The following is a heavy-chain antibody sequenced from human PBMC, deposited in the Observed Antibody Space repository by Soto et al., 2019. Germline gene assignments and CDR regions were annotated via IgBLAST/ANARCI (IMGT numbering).Heavy chain of an antibody. Sequence: SETLSLTCTVSGGSISSGGYYWSWIRPHPGKGLEWIGYIYYSGSTYYNPSLKSRVTISVDTSKNQFSLKLSSVTAADTAVYYCARLFPRVVPAAIYFDHWGQGTLVTVSS. CDR2: IYYSGST. D-gene: IGHD2-2*01. J-gene: IGHJ4*02. CDR1: GGSISSGGYY. V-gene: IGHV4-31*03. CDR3: ARLFPRVVPAAIYFDH.